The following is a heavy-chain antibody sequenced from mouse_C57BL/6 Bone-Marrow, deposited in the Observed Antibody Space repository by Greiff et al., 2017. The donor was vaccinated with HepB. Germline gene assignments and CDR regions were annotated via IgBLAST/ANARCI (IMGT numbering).Heavy chain of an antibody. D-gene: IGHD1-1*01. CDR3: ARKGDYYGSSYWYVDV. V-gene: IGHV5-15*01. CDR2: ISNLAYSI. J-gene: IGHJ1*03. CDR1: GFTFSDYG. Sequence: EVQVVESGGGLVQPGGSLKLSCAASGFTFSDYGMAWVRQAPRKGPEWVAFISNLAYSIYYADTVTGRFTISRENAKNTLYLEMSSLRSEDTAMYYCARKGDYYGSSYWYVDVWGTGTTVTVSS.